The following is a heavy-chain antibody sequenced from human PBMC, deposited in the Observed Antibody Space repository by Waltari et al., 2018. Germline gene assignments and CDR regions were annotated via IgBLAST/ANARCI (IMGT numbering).Heavy chain of an antibody. V-gene: IGHV4-38-2*01. Sequence: TLSLTCVVSGYSIRSGYYWGWIRQPPGKGLERIGSIYHSGSTYYNPSLKSRVTISVDTSKNQFSLKLSSVTAADTAVYYCARHGTRITMTSSFEYWGQGTLVTVSS. D-gene: IGHD3-3*01. CDR3: ARHGTRITMTSSFEY. CDR2: IYHSGST. CDR1: GYSIRSGYY. J-gene: IGHJ4*02.